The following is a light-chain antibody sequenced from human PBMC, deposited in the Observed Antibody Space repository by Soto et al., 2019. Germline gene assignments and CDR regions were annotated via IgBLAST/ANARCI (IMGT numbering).Light chain of an antibody. V-gene: IGLV7-43*01. CDR3: LLYYGGQLGV. CDR1: TGAVTSGYY. CDR2: STN. J-gene: IGLJ2*01. Sequence: QTVVTQEPSLTVSPGGPVTLTCATSTGAVTSGYYPNWFQQKPGQAPRALIYSTNNKYSWTPAWFSGSLLGGKAALTLSGVQPEDEADYYCLLYYGGQLGVFGGGTKLTVL.